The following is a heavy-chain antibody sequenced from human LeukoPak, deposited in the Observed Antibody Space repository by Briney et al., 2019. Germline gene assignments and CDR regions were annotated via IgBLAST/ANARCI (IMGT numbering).Heavy chain of an antibody. V-gene: IGHV3-21*01. CDR2: ISGTNTYI. CDR1: GFTFSSYT. J-gene: IGHJ4*02. CDR3: ARAKDVDY. Sequence: GESLRLSCEASGFTFSSYTMNWVRQAPGKGLEWVSFISGTNTYIYYADSVKGRFTISRDNAKNSLYLQMNSLRAEDTAVYYCARAKDVDYWGQGTLVAVSS.